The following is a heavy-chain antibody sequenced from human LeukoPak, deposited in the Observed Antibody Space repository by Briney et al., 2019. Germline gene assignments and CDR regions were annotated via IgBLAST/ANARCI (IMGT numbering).Heavy chain of an antibody. V-gene: IGHV4-38-2*02. CDR2: IYHSGST. CDR1: GYSISSGYY. Sequence: TSETLSLTCTVSGYSISSGYYWGWIRQPPGKGLEWIGSIYHSGSTYYNPSLKSRVTISVDTSKNQFSLKLGSVTAADTAVYYCANWFDPWGQGTLVTVSS. CDR3: ANWFDP. J-gene: IGHJ5*02.